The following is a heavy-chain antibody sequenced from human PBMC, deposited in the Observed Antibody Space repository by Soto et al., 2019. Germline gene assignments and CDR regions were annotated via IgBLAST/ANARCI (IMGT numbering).Heavy chain of an antibody. J-gene: IGHJ6*02. Sequence: EVQLVESGGGLVQPGGSLRLSSAASGFTFSSYSMNWVRQAPGNGLEWVSYISSSSSTIYYADSVKGRFTISRDNAKNSLYLQMNSLRDEDTAVYYCASEYDYGDLNYYYYGMDVWGQGTTVTVSS. CDR2: ISSSSSTI. D-gene: IGHD4-17*01. CDR3: ASEYDYGDLNYYYYGMDV. V-gene: IGHV3-48*02. CDR1: GFTFSSYS.